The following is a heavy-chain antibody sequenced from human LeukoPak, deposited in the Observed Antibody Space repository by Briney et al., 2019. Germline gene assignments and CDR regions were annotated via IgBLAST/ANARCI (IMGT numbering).Heavy chain of an antibody. CDR1: GGSISSYY. CDR3: ARSSVTTFFDY. CDR2: IYYSGST. D-gene: IGHD3-10*02. J-gene: IGHJ4*02. V-gene: IGHV4-59*01. Sequence: PSETLSLTCTVSGGSISSYYWSWIRQPPGKGLEWIGYIYYSGSTNYNPSLKSRVTISVDTTKNQFSLKLSSVTAADTAVYYCARSSVTTFFDYWGQGTLVTVSS.